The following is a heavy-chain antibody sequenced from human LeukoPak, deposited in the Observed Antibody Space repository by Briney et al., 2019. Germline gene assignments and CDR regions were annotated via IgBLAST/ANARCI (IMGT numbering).Heavy chain of an antibody. Sequence: SETLSLTCTVSGVSISSGGYYWSWIRQHPGKGLEWIGYIYYSGSTYYNPSLKSRVTISVDTSKNQFSLKLSSVTAADTAVYYCASGRYCSGGSCYSESWFDPWGQGTLVTVSS. CDR2: IYYSGST. J-gene: IGHJ5*02. D-gene: IGHD2-15*01. V-gene: IGHV4-31*03. CDR1: GVSISSGGYY. CDR3: ASGRYCSGGSCYSESWFDP.